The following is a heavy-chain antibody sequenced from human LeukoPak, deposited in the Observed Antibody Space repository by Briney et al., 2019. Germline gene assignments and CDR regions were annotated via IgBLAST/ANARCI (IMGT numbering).Heavy chain of an antibody. Sequence: AGGSLRLSCAASGFTFSSYAMTWVRQAPGKGLEWVSGISGSGGSTNYADSVKGRFTISRDNSKNTLYLQMNSLRAEDTAVYYCARDWDEYSGYIADWGQGTLVTVSS. CDR3: ARDWDEYSGYIAD. V-gene: IGHV3-23*01. CDR2: ISGSGGST. CDR1: GFTFSSYA. D-gene: IGHD5-12*01. J-gene: IGHJ4*02.